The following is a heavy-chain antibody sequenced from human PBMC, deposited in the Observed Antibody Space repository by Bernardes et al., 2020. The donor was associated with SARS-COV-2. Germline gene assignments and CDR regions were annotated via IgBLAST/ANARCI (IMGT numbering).Heavy chain of an antibody. D-gene: IGHD6-13*01. CDR3: AREELAAAESFDY. Sequence: LSCAASGFTFRNYGMHWVRQAPGKGLEWLAVIWYDGSSKLYADSVKGRFTISRDNSKNTLYLQMNSLRAEDTAVYYCAREELAAAESFDYWGQGTLVTVSS. J-gene: IGHJ4*02. V-gene: IGHV3-33*08. CDR1: GFTFRNYG. CDR2: IWYDGSSK.